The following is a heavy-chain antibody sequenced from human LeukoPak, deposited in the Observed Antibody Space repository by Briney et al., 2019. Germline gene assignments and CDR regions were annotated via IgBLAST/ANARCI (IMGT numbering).Heavy chain of an antibody. CDR3: ARHKGRTAMVIAN. CDR2: IDPSDSDT. D-gene: IGHD5-18*01. V-gene: IGHV5-10-1*01. CDR1: GYSFTSYW. J-gene: IGHJ4*03. Sequence: GESLKISCKGSGYSFTSYWISWVRQMPGKGLEWMGRIDPSDSDTNYSPSFQGHVTISADKSISTAYLQWSSLKASDTAMYYCARHKGRTAMVIANSGHGTPGTISS.